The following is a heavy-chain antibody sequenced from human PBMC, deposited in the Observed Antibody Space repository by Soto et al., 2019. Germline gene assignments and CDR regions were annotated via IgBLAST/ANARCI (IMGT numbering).Heavy chain of an antibody. CDR3: ASRWFSGGSCYEYNWFDP. Sequence: ETLSLTCAVYGGSFSGYYWSWIRQPPGKGLEWIGEINHSGSTNYNPSLKSRVTISVDTSKNQFSLKLSSVTAADTAVYYCASRWFSGGSCYEYNWFDPWGQGTLVXVSS. D-gene: IGHD2-15*01. J-gene: IGHJ5*02. CDR2: INHSGST. V-gene: IGHV4-34*01. CDR1: GGSFSGYY.